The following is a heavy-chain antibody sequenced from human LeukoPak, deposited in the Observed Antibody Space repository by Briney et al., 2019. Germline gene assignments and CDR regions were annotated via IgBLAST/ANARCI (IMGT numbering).Heavy chain of an antibody. D-gene: IGHD1-14*01. J-gene: IGHJ3*02. CDR3: ARVPEPASWLGVFDI. Sequence: ASVKVSCKASGYTFTSYDINWVRQATGQGLEWMGWMNPNSGNTGYAQKFQGRVTMTRDTSTSTVYMELSSLRSEDTAVYYCARVPEPASWLGVFDIWGQGTMVTVSS. CDR1: GYTFTSYD. V-gene: IGHV1-8*01. CDR2: MNPNSGNT.